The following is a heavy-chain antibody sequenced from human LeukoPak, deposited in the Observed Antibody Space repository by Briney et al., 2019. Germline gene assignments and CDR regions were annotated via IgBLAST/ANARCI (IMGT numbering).Heavy chain of an antibody. CDR1: GYTFTDYY. D-gene: IGHD3-3*01. CDR2: VDPEDGET. CDR3: ATASVFGY. Sequence: ASVKVSCKVSGYTFTDYYMHWVRQAPGKGLEWIGLVDPEDGETIYAEKFQGRVTITADTSTDTAYMELSSLRSEDTAVYYCATASVFGYWGQGTLVTVSS. J-gene: IGHJ4*02. V-gene: IGHV1-69-2*01.